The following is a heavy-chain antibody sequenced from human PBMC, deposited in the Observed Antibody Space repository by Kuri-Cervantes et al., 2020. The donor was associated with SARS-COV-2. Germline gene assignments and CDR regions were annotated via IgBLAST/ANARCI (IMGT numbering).Heavy chain of an antibody. D-gene: IGHD3-22*01. CDR3: ARDLTLYDSSGLDFDY. CDR2: ISGSGGST. V-gene: IGHV3-23*01. J-gene: IGHJ4*02. CDR1: GFTFSSYA. Sequence: GGSLRLSCAASGFTFSSYAMSWVRQAPGKGLEWVSAISGSGGSTYYADSVKGRFTISRDNSKNTLYLQMNSLRAEDTAVYYCARDLTLYDSSGLDFDYWGQGTLVTVSS.